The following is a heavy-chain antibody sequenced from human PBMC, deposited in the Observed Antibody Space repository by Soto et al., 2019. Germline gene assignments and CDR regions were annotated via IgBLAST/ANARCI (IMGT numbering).Heavy chain of an antibody. V-gene: IGHV3-9*01. J-gene: IGHJ6*02. CDR1: GFTFDDYA. Sequence: GGSLRLSCAASGFTFDDYAMHWVRQAPGKGLEWVSGISWNSGSIGYADSVKGRFTISRDNAKNSLYLQMNSLRAEDTALYYCAKSGYCSSTSCYYYYYYGMDVWGQGTTVTVSS. CDR3: AKSGYCSSTSCYYYYYYGMDV. D-gene: IGHD2-2*01. CDR2: ISWNSGSI.